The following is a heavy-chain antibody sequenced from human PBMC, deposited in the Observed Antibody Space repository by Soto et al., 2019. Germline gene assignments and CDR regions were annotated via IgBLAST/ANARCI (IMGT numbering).Heavy chain of an antibody. CDR2: IYYSGST. CDR3: ASMVKGYSSGWYPFDY. CDR1: GGSISSYY. J-gene: IGHJ4*02. V-gene: IGHV4-59*08. D-gene: IGHD6-19*01. Sequence: SETLSLTCTVSGGSISSYYWSWIRQPPGKGLEWIGYIYYSGSTNYNPSLKSRVTISVDTSKNQFSLKLSSVTAADTAVYYCASMVKGYSSGWYPFDYWGQGTLVTVSS.